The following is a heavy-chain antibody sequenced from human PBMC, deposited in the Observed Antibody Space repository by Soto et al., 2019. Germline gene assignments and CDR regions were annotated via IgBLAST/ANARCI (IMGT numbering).Heavy chain of an antibody. CDR3: ARYKVGRDYDILTGYYFIGYYGMDV. Sequence: PSETLSLTCTVSGGPISSGGYYWGWIRQPPGKGLEWIGSIYYSGSTYYNPSLKSRVTISVDTSKNQFSLKLSSVTAADTAVYYCARYKVGRDYDILTGYYFIGYYGMDVWGQGTTVTVSS. V-gene: IGHV4-39*01. CDR2: IYYSGST. CDR1: GGPISSGGYY. D-gene: IGHD3-9*01. J-gene: IGHJ6*02.